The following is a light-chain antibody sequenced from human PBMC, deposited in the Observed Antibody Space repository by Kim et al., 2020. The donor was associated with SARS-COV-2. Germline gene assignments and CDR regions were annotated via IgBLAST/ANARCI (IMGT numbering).Light chain of an antibody. CDR3: QARDRSTVL. V-gene: IGLV3-1*01. CDR1: KLGDKY. CDR2: QDS. Sequence: SYELTQPPSVSVSPGQTASITCSGDKLGDKYACWYQQKPGQSPVLVIYQDSKRPSGIPERFSGSNSGNTATLTISGTQAMDEADYYCQARDRSTVLFGGGTQLTVL. J-gene: IGLJ2*01.